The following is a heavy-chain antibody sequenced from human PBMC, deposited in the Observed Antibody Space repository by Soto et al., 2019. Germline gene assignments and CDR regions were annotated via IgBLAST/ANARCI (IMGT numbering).Heavy chain of an antibody. CDR1: GFTFSRNA. V-gene: IGHV3-23*01. CDR3: AKSEPYGSGSYYFDY. D-gene: IGHD1-26*01. Sequence: EVQLLESGGGLVQPGGSLRLSCAASGFTFSRNAMSWVLQAPGKGLEWGSGISGGGGATYYADSVKGRFTISSDNSKNTMYLQMNSLRAEDTAIYYCAKSEPYGSGSYYFDYWGQGTLVTVSS. CDR2: ISGGGGAT. J-gene: IGHJ4*02.